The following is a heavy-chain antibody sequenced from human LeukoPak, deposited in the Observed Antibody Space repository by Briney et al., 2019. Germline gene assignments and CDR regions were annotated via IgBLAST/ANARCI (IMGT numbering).Heavy chain of an antibody. CDR3: ARSGWDYYYGMDV. V-gene: IGHV3-33*05. J-gene: IGHJ6*02. D-gene: IGHD6-19*01. Sequence: GRSLRLSCAASGFTFSSYGMHWVRQAPGRGLEWVALILYDGSNKYYADSVKGRFTISRDNSKNTLYLQMNSLRDEDTAIYYCARSGWDYYYGMDVWGQGTTVTVSS. CDR1: GFTFSSYG. CDR2: ILYDGSNK.